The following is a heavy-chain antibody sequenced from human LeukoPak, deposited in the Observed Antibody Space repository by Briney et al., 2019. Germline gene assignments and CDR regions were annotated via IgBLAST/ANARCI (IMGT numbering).Heavy chain of an antibody. D-gene: IGHD3-22*01. CDR2: IYSDNT. CDR1: GFTVSSNS. CDR3: AGRYDSSGYPLH. Sequence: QPGGSLRLSCTVSGFTVSSNSMSWVRQAPGKGLEWVSFIYSDNTHYSDSVKGRFTISRDNSKNTLYLQMNSLRAEDTAVYYCAGRYDSSGYPLHWGQGTLVTVSS. V-gene: IGHV3-53*01. J-gene: IGHJ4*02.